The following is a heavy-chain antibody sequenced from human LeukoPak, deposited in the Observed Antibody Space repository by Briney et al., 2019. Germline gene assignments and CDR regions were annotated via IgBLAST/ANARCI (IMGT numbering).Heavy chain of an antibody. CDR2: IYWDDDK. J-gene: IGHJ4*02. CDR3: ARQSTYYYDSSGYDALDY. CDR1: GFSLSTSGVG. Sequence: SGPTLVKPTQTLTLTCTFSGFSLSTSGVGVGWIRQPPGKALEWLALIYWDDDKRYSPSLKSRLTITKDTSKNQVVLTMTNMDPVDTATYYCARQSTYYYDSSGYDALDYWGQGTLVTVSS. D-gene: IGHD3-22*01. V-gene: IGHV2-5*02.